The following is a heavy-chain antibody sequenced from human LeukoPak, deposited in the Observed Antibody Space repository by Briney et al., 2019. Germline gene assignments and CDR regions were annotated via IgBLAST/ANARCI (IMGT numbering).Heavy chain of an antibody. CDR3: ARDYYYGSGRPPLPLDY. D-gene: IGHD3-10*01. CDR2: ISSSGSTI. J-gene: IGHJ4*02. Sequence: GGSLRLSCAASGFTFSSYEMNWVRQAPGKGLEWVSYISSSGSTIYYADSVKGRFTISRDNAKNSLYLQMNSLRAEDTAVYYCARDYYYGSGRPPLPLDYWRQGTLVTVSS. CDR1: GFTFSSYE. V-gene: IGHV3-48*03.